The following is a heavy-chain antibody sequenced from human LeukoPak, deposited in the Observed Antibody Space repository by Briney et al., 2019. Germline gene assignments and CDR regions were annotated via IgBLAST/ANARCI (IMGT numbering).Heavy chain of an antibody. CDR1: GFTFSSYE. CDR3: VRDAGTRLKYSYGYGDY. V-gene: IGHV3-48*03. J-gene: IGHJ4*02. CDR2: ISSGGDTI. Sequence: GGSLRLSCAASGFTFSSYEMNWVRQAPGKWLEWVSYISSGGDTIHYADSVKGRFTSSRDNAKNSLYLQMSSLRAEDTAVYYCVRDAGTRLKYSYGYGDYWGQGTLVTVSS. D-gene: IGHD5-18*01.